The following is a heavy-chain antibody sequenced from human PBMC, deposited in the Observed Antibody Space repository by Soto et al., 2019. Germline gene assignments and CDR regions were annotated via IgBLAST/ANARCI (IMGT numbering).Heavy chain of an antibody. CDR3: AKASITGTNYYYYGMDV. J-gene: IGHJ6*02. CDR2: MSYDGSSK. Sequence: GWSLRLSCAASGFSFSIYVMHWVRRAPGKGLEWVAVMSYDGSSKYYADSVKGRFTISRDNSKNTLSLQMISLRAEDTAVYYCAKASITGTNYYYYGMDVWGQGTTVTVYS. D-gene: IGHD1-20*01. CDR1: GFSFSIYV. V-gene: IGHV3-30*18.